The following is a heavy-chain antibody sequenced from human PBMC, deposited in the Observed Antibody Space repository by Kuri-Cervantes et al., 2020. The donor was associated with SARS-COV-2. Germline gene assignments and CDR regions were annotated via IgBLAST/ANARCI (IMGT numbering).Heavy chain of an antibody. J-gene: IGHJ4*02. D-gene: IGHD5-18*01. CDR2: ISGSGGST. Sequence: GGSLRPSCTVSGGSISSGDYYWSWIRQAPGKGLEWVSAISGSGGSTYYADSVKGRFTISRDNSKNTLYLQMNSLRAEDTAVYYCAKERRYSYGYLDYWGQGTLVTVSS. V-gene: IGHV3-23*01. CDR1: GGSISSGDYY. CDR3: AKERRYSYGYLDY.